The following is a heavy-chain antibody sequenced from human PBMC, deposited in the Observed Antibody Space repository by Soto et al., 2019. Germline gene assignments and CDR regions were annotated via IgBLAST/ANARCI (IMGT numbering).Heavy chain of an antibody. CDR2: IYSSGST. J-gene: IGHJ5*02. V-gene: IGHV4-4*07. CDR3: ARGQRFSDWFDP. Sequence: ETLSLTFTVSGGAINSYYWTWILQPAGKGLEWIGRIYSSGSTKXNPSLQSRVTMSLGTCKNQFSLRLTSVTAADTAVYYCARGQRFSDWFDPWGQGTLVTVS. CDR1: GGAINSYY. D-gene: IGHD3-3*01.